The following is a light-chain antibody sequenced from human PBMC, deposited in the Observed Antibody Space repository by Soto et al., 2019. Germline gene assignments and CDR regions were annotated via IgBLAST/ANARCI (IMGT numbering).Light chain of an antibody. CDR3: QKYNKAPWT. CDR1: RDIGNC. Sequence: DMMVTQSPPFLSASVGERVTITCRASRDIGNCLAWYQQVPGKPPKLLFYAASILQSGVPSRFRGSGSGTYFILTITSLQPEDVATYYCQKYNKAPWTFGQGTKV. V-gene: IGKV1-27*01. CDR2: AAS. J-gene: IGKJ1*01.